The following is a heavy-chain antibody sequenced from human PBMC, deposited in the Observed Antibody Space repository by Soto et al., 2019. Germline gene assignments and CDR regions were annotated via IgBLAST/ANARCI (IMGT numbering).Heavy chain of an antibody. Sequence: PGGSLRLSCAASGFTFSNYGMHWVRQAPGKGLEYVSAISSHGDSTYYANSVKGRFTISRDNSRNTLYLQMGSLRTEDMAVYYCARRDGYNSDYWGQGTLVTVSS. CDR3: ARRDGYNSDY. CDR2: ISSHGDST. D-gene: IGHD5-12*01. V-gene: IGHV3-64*01. J-gene: IGHJ4*02. CDR1: GFTFSNYG.